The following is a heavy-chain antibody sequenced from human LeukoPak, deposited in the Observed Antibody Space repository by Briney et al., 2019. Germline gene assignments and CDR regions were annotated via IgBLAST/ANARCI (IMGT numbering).Heavy chain of an antibody. CDR1: GFTFSSYA. CDR3: ARDGGGWELLPPDY. V-gene: IGHV3-30-3*01. D-gene: IGHD1-26*01. CDR2: ISYDVSNK. Sequence: GGSLRLSCAASGFTFSSYAMYWGRAAPEEGLGWGAVISYDVSNKYYAHSVKGRFTISRDNSKNTLYLQMNCLRAEDTAVYYCARDGGGWELLPPDYWGQGTLVTVSS. J-gene: IGHJ4*02.